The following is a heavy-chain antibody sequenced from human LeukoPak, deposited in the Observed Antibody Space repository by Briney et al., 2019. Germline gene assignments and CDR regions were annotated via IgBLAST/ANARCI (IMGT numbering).Heavy chain of an antibody. J-gene: IGHJ4*02. Sequence: GGSLRLSCVASGFPFGSYWMTWVRQAPGKGLEWVANIKQDGSKKSYVDSVKGRFTISRDNAKNSLYLQMNSLRAEDTAIYYCTRVGYIDEGIDYWGQGTLVTVSS. CDR2: IKQDGSKK. V-gene: IGHV3-7*04. D-gene: IGHD5-24*01. CDR3: TRVGYIDEGIDY. CDR1: GFPFGSYW.